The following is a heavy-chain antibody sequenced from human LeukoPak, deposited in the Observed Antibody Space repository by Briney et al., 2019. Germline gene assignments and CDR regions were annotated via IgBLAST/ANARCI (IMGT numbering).Heavy chain of an antibody. CDR2: IIPIFGTA. V-gene: IGHV1-69*05. CDR3: AVGDAALVNAFDY. J-gene: IGHJ4*02. D-gene: IGHD5-18*01. Sequence: SVKVSCKASGGTFSSYAISWVRQAPGQGLEWMGGIIPIFGTANYAQKFQGRVTITTDESTSTAYMELSSLRSDDTAVYYCAVGDAALVNAFDYWGQGNLVTVSS. CDR1: GGTFSSYA.